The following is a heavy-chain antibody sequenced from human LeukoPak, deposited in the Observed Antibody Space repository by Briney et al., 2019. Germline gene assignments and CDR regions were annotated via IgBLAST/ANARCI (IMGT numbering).Heavy chain of an antibody. CDR3: VREAKGGDDLQY. D-gene: IGHD3-16*01. J-gene: IGHJ4*02. V-gene: IGHV3-74*01. Sequence: GGSLRLSCAASGFIFSGYCMHWVRQAPGKGLVWVSRINTHGGFTIYADAVEGGFIISRDTAKNTIFLQIDNLRAEDPGAYYCVREAKGGDDLQYWGQGILVTVSS. CDR1: GFIFSGYC. CDR2: INTHGGFT.